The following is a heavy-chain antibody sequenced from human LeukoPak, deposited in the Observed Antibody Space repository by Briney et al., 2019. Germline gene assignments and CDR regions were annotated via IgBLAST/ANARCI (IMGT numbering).Heavy chain of an antibody. CDR3: ARHPSGRMWLQQGGWFDP. CDR1: GGSISSYY. J-gene: IGHJ5*02. V-gene: IGHV4-59*08. D-gene: IGHD5-24*01. Sequence: SETLSLTCTVSGGSISSYYWSWIRQPPGKGLEWIGHIYYSGSTNYNPSLKSRLTISVDTSKNQFSLKLTSVTAADTAVYYCARHPSGRMWLQQGGWFDPWGQGTLVTVSS. CDR2: IYYSGST.